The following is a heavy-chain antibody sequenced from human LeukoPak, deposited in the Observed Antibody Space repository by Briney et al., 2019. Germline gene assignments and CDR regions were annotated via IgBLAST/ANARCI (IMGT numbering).Heavy chain of an antibody. CDR3: AKDPYSYGSYFDY. D-gene: IGHD5-18*01. CDR1: GYTFSNYS. CDR2: IWYDGSKK. V-gene: IGHV3-33*06. Sequence: GWSLRLSCAASGYTFSNYSMYWVHQTPGKGLEWVAVIWYDGSKKYYADSEKGRFTISRDDSKKKIYLQMNSLIAEDTAVYYCAKDPYSYGSYFDYWGQGTLVTVSS. J-gene: IGHJ4*02.